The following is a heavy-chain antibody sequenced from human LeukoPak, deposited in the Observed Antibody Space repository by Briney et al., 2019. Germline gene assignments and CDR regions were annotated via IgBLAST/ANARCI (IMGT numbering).Heavy chain of an antibody. CDR2: INGDGSST. D-gene: IGHD3-10*01. V-gene: IGHV3-74*01. CDR1: GFTFSSYW. Sequence: GGSLRLSCAASGFTFSSYWMHWVRQASGRGLVWVSRINGDGSSTTYAGSVKGRFTISRDNAKNTLYLQMNSLRAEDTAVYYCARELRFGELAFDIWGQGTLVTVSS. J-gene: IGHJ3*02. CDR3: ARELRFGELAFDI.